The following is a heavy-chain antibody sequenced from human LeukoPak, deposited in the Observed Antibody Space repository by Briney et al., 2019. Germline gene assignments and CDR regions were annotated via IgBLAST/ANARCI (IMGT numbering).Heavy chain of an antibody. V-gene: IGHV3-48*01. CDR1: GFTFSSYS. D-gene: IGHD5-12*01. Sequence: PGGSLRLSCAASGFTFSSYSMNWVRQAPGKGLEWVSYISSSSSTIYYADSVKGRFTISRDNAKNSLYLQMNSLRAEDTAVYYCARERGTDAFDIWGQGTMVTVSS. J-gene: IGHJ3*02. CDR2: ISSSSSTI. CDR3: ARERGTDAFDI.